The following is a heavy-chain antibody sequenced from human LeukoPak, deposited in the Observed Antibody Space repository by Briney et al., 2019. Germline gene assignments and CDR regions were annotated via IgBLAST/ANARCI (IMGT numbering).Heavy chain of an antibody. D-gene: IGHD2-2*01. V-gene: IGHV3-15*01. CDR2: IRSQSNGGTT. Sequence: PGGALRLSCAASVFTFSNAWMSWVRQAPGRGVEWVGRIRSQSNGGTTDYAAPVKGRFTISRDDSKNTLYLQMNSLKTEDTAVYYCTTWTGGVVVTNWGQGTLVTVSS. CDR1: VFTFSNAW. CDR3: TTWTGGVVVTN. J-gene: IGHJ4*02.